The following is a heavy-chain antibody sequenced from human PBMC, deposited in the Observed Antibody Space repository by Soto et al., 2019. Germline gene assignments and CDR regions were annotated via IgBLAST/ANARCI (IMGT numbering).Heavy chain of an antibody. D-gene: IGHD4-17*01. J-gene: IGHJ4*02. CDR3: ARVGATVTSQALGFDH. V-gene: IGHV4-59*11. Sequence: SETLSLTCTVSGGSISSHYWSWVRQPPGKGLEWIGYLYYTGSTNYNASLKSQVTMSLDTSKNQFSLMLTSVTAADTAVYYCARVGATVTSQALGFDHCCQRILVT. CDR1: GGSISSHY. CDR2: LYYTGST.